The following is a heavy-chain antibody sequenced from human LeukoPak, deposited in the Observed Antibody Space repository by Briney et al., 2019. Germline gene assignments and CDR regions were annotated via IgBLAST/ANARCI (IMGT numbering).Heavy chain of an antibody. Sequence: GGSLRLSCAASGFTFSSYAMTWIRQAPGKGLEWVSYISNSGSVIYYADSVKGRFTISRDNAKNSLYLQMNSLRAEDTAVYYCARGDRYYDSSGYLFDYWGQGTLVTVSS. D-gene: IGHD3-22*01. CDR3: ARGDRYYDSSGYLFDY. V-gene: IGHV3-11*01. J-gene: IGHJ4*02. CDR2: ISNSGSVI. CDR1: GFTFSSYA.